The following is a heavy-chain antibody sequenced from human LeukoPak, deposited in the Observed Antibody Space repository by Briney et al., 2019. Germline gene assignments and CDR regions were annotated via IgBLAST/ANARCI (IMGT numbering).Heavy chain of an antibody. CDR2: ISYTGST. Sequence: SETLSLTCTVSAGSISPYYWTWLRQPSGGGLEWIGHISYTGSTYYNPSLKSRVTISLDTSKNQFTLRLTSVTAADTAVYYCARQAWLLDYWGQGTLVAVSS. CDR1: AGSISPYY. D-gene: IGHD5-12*01. CDR3: ARQAWLLDY. J-gene: IGHJ4*02. V-gene: IGHV4-59*08.